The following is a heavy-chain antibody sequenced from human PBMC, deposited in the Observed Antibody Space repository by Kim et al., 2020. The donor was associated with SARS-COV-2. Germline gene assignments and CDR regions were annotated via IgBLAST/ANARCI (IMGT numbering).Heavy chain of an antibody. J-gene: IGHJ6*02. CDR3: ARGVRAVRLAFDQYSYGSQDYYYYYGMDV. D-gene: IGHD5-18*01. CDR1: GFTFSSYW. Sequence: GGSLRLSCAASGFTFSSYWMSWVRQAPGKGLEWVANIKQDGSEKYYVDSVKGRFTISRDNAKNSLYLQMNSLRAEDTAVYYCARGVRAVRLAFDQYSYGSQDYYYYYGMDVWGQGTTVTVSS. CDR2: IKQDGSEK. V-gene: IGHV3-7*01.